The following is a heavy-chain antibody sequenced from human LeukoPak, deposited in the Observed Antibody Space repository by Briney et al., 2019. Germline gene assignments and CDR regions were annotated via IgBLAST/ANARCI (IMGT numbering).Heavy chain of an antibody. V-gene: IGHV4-31*03. Sequence: PSETLSLTCTVSGGSISGGDYYWSWIRQHPGKGLEWIGYIYYSGSTYYNPSLKSRLSISVATSKSQFSLRLSSVTAADTAVYYCASGHDSTGYYSDYWGQGTLVTVSS. J-gene: IGHJ4*02. CDR3: ASGHDSTGYYSDY. D-gene: IGHD3-22*01. CDR2: IYYSGST. CDR1: GGSISGGDYY.